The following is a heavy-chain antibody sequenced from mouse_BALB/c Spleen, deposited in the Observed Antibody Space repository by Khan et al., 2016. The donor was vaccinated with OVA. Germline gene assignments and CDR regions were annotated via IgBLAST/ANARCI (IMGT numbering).Heavy chain of an antibody. J-gene: IGHJ3*01. V-gene: IGHV1S136*01. D-gene: IGHD1-1*01. CDR2: IYPFNDDT. CDR1: GYTFTSYV. Sequence: VQLKQSGPELVKPGASVKISCKASGYTFTSYVMHWVKQKPGLGLEWIGYIYPFNDDTKYNEKFKGKATLTSDKSSSTAYMELSSLTSEDSAVYYCAPVGNYYVSFAYWGQGTLVTVPA. CDR3: APVGNYYVSFAY.